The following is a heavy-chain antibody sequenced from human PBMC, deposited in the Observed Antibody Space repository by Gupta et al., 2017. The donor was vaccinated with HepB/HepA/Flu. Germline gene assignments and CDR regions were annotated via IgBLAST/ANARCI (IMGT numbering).Heavy chain of an antibody. CDR3: VAGVTGSVFDY. CDR1: DSSVNDLS. CDR2: IRNKANSYTT. J-gene: IGHJ4*02. D-gene: IGHD3-16*01. V-gene: IGHV3-72*01. Sequence: EVQLVESGGGLVHPGGSLSLSCAASDSSVNDLSMVWIRQAPGKGLEWVGRIRNKANSYTTEYAASVKGRFTLSRDESKTSLYLQMDSLKTDDTGVYYWVAGVTGSVFDYWGQGTLVTVSS.